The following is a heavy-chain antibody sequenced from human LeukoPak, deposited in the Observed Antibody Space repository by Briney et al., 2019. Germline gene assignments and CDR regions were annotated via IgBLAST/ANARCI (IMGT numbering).Heavy chain of an antibody. CDR3: ARSPNTYYYDSSAQKGAFDI. CDR1: GYSFTSYW. J-gene: IGHJ3*02. CDR2: IYPGDSDT. V-gene: IGHV5-51*03. Sequence: GESLKISCKGSGYSFTSYWIGWVRQMPGKGLEWMGIIYPGDSDTRYSPSFQGQVTISADKSIRTAYLQWSSLKASDTAMYYCARSPNTYYYDSSAQKGAFDIWGQGTMVTVSS. D-gene: IGHD3-22*01.